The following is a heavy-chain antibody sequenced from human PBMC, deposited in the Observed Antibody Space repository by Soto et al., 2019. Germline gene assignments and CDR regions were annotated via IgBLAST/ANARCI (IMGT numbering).Heavy chain of an antibody. D-gene: IGHD6-6*01. Sequence: GGSLRLSCAASAFTFSSYAMTWVRQAPGKGLEWVSAISANSGTTYYADSVKGRFTISRDNSKNTLYLQMNTLRVEDTAVYYCAKGAGTAARPPFGSWGQGTLVTVSS. CDR2: ISANSGTT. J-gene: IGHJ4*02. CDR1: AFTFSSYA. V-gene: IGHV3-23*01. CDR3: AKGAGTAARPPFGS.